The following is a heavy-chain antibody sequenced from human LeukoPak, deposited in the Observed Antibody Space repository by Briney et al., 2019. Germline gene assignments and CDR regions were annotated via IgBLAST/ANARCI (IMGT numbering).Heavy chain of an antibody. D-gene: IGHD1-1*01. CDR1: GGSISSSSYY. V-gene: IGHV4-39*01. J-gene: IGHJ4*02. CDR3: AQTWKNNFDY. CDR2: IYYSGSA. Sequence: PSETLSLTCTVSGGSISSSSYYWGWIRQPPGKGLEWIGSIYYSGSAYYNPSLKSRVTISVDTSKNQFSLKLSSVTAADTAVYYCAQTWKNNFDYWGQGTLVTVSS.